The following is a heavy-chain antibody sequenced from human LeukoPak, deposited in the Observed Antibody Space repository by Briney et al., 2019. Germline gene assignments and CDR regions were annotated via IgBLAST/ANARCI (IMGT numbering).Heavy chain of an antibody. CDR2: IIPILGIA. CDR3: ASTTQIGGTLVTTD. Sequence: SVKVSCKASGGTFSSYAISWVRQAPGQGLEWMGGIIPILGIANYAQKFQGRVTITADKSTSTAYMELSSLRSEDTAVYYCASTTQIGGTLVTTDWGQGTLVTVSS. CDR1: GGTFSSYA. V-gene: IGHV1-69*10. D-gene: IGHD4-23*01. J-gene: IGHJ4*02.